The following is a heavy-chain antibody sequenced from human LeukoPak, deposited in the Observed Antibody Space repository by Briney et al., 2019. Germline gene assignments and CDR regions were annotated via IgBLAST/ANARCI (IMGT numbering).Heavy chain of an antibody. CDR2: IFTSGSS. CDR3: ARDRRTLPSGSGNKVNWHFEL. V-gene: IGHV4-4*07. CDR1: GGSINSYY. D-gene: IGHD3-10*01. Sequence: SETLSLTCSVSGGSINSYYWTWVRQPVGKGLEWMGRIFTSGSSKSNPSLTTRVTMSVDTSKTQSSLRLSSVTAADTAVYYCARDRRTLPSGSGNKVNWHFELSG. J-gene: IGHJ2*01.